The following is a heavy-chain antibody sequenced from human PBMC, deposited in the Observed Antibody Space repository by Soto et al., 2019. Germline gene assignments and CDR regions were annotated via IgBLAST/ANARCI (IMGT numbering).Heavy chain of an antibody. Sequence: QPGGSLRLSCAASGFTFSRYWMSWVRQAPGKWLEWVANIKQDGSEKYYVDSLEGRFTISRDNTNNSLYLQMNSLRAEDTAVYYCTRVYPGSGWPYHYYGMDVWGQGTTVTVSS. D-gene: IGHD6-19*01. V-gene: IGHV3-7*01. CDR2: IKQDGSEK. J-gene: IGHJ6*02. CDR3: TRVYPGSGWPYHYYGMDV. CDR1: GFTFSRYW.